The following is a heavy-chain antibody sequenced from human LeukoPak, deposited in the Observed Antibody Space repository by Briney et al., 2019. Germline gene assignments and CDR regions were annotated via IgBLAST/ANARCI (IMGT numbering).Heavy chain of an antibody. V-gene: IGHV3-23*01. D-gene: IGHD3-22*01. CDR2: ISGSGGST. CDR3: AKGRTYYYDSSGYYKDY. Sequence: PGGSLRLSCAASGFTFSSYAMSWVRQAPGKGLEWVSAISGSGGSTYYADSVKGRFTISRDNSKNTLYLKMNSLRAEDTAVYYCAKGRTYYYDSSGYYKDYWGQGTLVTVSS. CDR1: GFTFSSYA. J-gene: IGHJ4*02.